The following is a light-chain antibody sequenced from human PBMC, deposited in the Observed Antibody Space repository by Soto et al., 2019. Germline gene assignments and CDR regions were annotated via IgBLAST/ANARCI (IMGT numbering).Light chain of an antibody. J-gene: IGLJ2*01. V-gene: IGLV2-8*01. Sequence: QSVLAQPSSASGSPGQSVTISCTGTSSDIGAYEYVSWYQQHPGKAPKLLIYEVNKRPSGVPDRFSGSKSGNTASLIISGLQAEDEADYYCCSHAGNHVVFGGGTQLTVL. CDR2: EVN. CDR3: CSHAGNHVV. CDR1: SSDIGAYEY.